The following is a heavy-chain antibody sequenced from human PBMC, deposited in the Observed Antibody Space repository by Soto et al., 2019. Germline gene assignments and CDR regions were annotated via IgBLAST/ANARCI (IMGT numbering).Heavy chain of an antibody. D-gene: IGHD6-13*01. J-gene: IGHJ3*02. Sequence: LLTRSVDCSVWEDSIGHYYWSWIRQPPGKGLEWIGYIYYSGSTNYNPSLKSRVTISVDTSKNQFSLKLNSVTAADTAVYYCARHLWVGTSWYLGAFDIWGQGTMVTVSS. CDR3: ARHLWVGTSWYLGAFDI. CDR2: IYYSGST. V-gene: IGHV4-59*08. CDR1: EDSIGHYY.